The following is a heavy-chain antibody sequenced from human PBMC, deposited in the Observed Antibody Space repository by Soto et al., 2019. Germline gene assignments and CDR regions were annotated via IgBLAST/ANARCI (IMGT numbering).Heavy chain of an antibody. CDR1: GGSISSYY. CDR2: IYYSGST. Sequence: QVQLQESGPGLVKPSETLSLTCTVSGGSISSYYWSWIRQPPGKGLEWIGYIYYSGSTNYNPSLKSRVTISVDTSKNQFSLKLSSVTAADTAVYYCAREGAFHWFVPWGQGTLVTVSS. V-gene: IGHV4-59*01. D-gene: IGHD3-16*01. J-gene: IGHJ5*02. CDR3: AREGAFHWFVP.